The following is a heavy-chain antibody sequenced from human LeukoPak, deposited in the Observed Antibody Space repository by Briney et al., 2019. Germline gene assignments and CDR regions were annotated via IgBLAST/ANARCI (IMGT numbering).Heavy chain of an antibody. CDR2: ISGSGGST. CDR3: AKSIIAVAGAFDY. Sequence: PGGSLRLSCPASGFTFSSYAMSWVRQAPGKGLEGLSAISGSGGSTSYADSVKGRFTISRDNSKNTLYMQMNSLRAEDTAVYYCAKSIIAVAGAFDYWGQGTLVTVSS. J-gene: IGHJ4*02. D-gene: IGHD6-19*01. CDR1: GFTFSSYA. V-gene: IGHV3-23*01.